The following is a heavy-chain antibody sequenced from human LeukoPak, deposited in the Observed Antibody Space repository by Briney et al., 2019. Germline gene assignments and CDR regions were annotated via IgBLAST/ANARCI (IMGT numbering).Heavy chain of an antibody. CDR3: ATRDYTSSKY. Sequence: PGGSLRLSCAASGFALSSYWMHWVRQAPGKGLVWVSDINSDGSTTRYADSVQGRFTISRDNAKNTLYLQMNSLRADDTAVYYCATRDYTSSKYWGQGTQVTVAS. V-gene: IGHV3-74*01. CDR1: GFALSSYW. D-gene: IGHD2-2*02. CDR2: INSDGSTT. J-gene: IGHJ4*02.